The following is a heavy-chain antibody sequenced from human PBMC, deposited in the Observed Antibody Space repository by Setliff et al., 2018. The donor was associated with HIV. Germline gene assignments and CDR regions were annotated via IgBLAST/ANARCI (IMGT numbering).Heavy chain of an antibody. CDR1: GFTFSSYS. V-gene: IGHV3-53*01. D-gene: IGHD3-16*01. J-gene: IGHJ4*02. CDR3: VRGETYAHWPKGDY. Sequence: PGGSLRLSCAASGFTFSSYSMNWVRQAPGKGLEWVSFVHNTDTYYADSVKGRFTISRDNSKTMVFLRMNSLRPEDSAMYYCVRGETYAHWPKGDYWGQGTLVTVSS. CDR2: VHNTDT.